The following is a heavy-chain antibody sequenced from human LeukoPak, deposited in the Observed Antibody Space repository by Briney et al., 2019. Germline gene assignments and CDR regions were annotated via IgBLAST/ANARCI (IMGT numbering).Heavy chain of an antibody. CDR1: GLTFSSYE. V-gene: IGHV3-21*01. CDR2: ITSSGAYI. Sequence: PGGSLRLSCAASGLTFSSYEMNWVRQAPGKALEWVSSITSSGAYIFYADSVKGRFTISRDNAKDSLYLQMNSLGPEDTAVYYCARDPYSGNYGNYYYYYMDVWGKGTTVTISS. D-gene: IGHD1-26*01. J-gene: IGHJ6*03. CDR3: ARDPYSGNYGNYYYYYMDV.